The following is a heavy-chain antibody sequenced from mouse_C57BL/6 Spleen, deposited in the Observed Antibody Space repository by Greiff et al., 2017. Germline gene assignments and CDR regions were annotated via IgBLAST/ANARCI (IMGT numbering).Heavy chain of an antibody. V-gene: IGHV1-82*01. D-gene: IGHD2-14*01. J-gene: IGHJ1*03. Sequence: QVQLQQSGPELVKPGASVKISCKASGYAFSSSWMNWVKQRPGKGLEWIGRIYPGDGDTTYNGKFKGKATLTADKSSSTAYMQLSSLTSEDSAVYFCARGGYRGYFEVWGTGTTVTVSS. CDR2: IYPGDGDT. CDR3: ARGGYRGYFEV. CDR1: GYAFSSSW.